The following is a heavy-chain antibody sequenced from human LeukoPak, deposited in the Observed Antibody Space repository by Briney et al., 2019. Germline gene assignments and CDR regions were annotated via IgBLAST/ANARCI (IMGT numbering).Heavy chain of an antibody. D-gene: IGHD7-27*01. CDR1: GYTFTSYD. CDR3: MSTSNWGSVIFDY. J-gene: IGHJ4*02. V-gene: IGHV1-8*01. Sequence: GASVKVSCKASGYTFTSYDIHWVRQATGQGLEWMGWMDPNSDNTIYAQKFQSRVTMTRNTSISTAYMELRSLRSEDTAVYYCMSTSNWGSVIFDYWGQGTLVTVSS. CDR2: MDPNSDNT.